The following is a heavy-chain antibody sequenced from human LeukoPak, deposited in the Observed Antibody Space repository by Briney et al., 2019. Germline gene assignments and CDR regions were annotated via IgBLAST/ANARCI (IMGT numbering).Heavy chain of an antibody. CDR3: ARELVVVPAAIKPARYHYYGMDV. Sequence: GGSLRLSCAASGFTLSSYWMHWVRQAPGKGLVWVSRIYSDGNGTGYADSVKGRFTISGDNAKNTLYLQMNSLRAEDTAVYFCARELVVVPAAIKPARYHYYGMDVWGQGTTVTVSS. CDR1: GFTLSSYW. J-gene: IGHJ6*02. V-gene: IGHV3-74*01. CDR2: IYSDGNGT. D-gene: IGHD2-2*01.